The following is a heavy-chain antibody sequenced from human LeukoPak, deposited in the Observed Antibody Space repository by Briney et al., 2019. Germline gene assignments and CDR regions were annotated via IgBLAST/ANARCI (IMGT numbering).Heavy chain of an antibody. Sequence: PGASVKVSCKASGGTFSSYAISWVRQAPGQGLEWMGGIIPIFGTANYAQKFQGRVTITTDESTSTAYVELSSLRSEDTAVYYCARAGRDGYNSDFDYWGQGTLVTVSS. CDR1: GGTFSSYA. V-gene: IGHV1-69*05. CDR3: ARAGRDGYNSDFDY. D-gene: IGHD5-24*01. J-gene: IGHJ4*02. CDR2: IIPIFGTA.